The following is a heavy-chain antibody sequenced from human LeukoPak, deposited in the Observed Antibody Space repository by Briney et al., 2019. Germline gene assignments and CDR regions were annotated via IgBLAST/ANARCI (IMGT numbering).Heavy chain of an antibody. V-gene: IGHV4-30-2*01. CDR2: IYKTGTT. CDR1: GGSINSDGFY. D-gene: IGHD3-3*01. CDR3: ARGYYDFWSGRPTGFDY. J-gene: IGHJ4*02. Sequence: ASQTLSLTWTVSGGSINSDGFYWGWIRQPPGKGLEWIGYIYKTGTTNYNPSLKSRVTISVERSKNQFSLKLSSVTAADTAVYYCARGYYDFWSGRPTGFDYWGQGTLVTVSS.